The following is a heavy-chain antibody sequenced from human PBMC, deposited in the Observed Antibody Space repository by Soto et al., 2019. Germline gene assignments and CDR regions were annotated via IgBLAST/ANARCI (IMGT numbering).Heavy chain of an antibody. V-gene: IGHV3-23*01. CDR1: GFTFNIFA. CDR3: AKDGVITMFRGRARGFDI. J-gene: IGHJ3*02. CDR2: ISGSGEST. D-gene: IGHD3-10*01. Sequence: GGSLRLSCAASGFTFNIFAMGWVRQPPGQGLEWISGISGSGESTYYADSVKGRFTISRDDSKNTVHLELNSLKAEDTAVYYCAKDGVITMFRGRARGFDIWGPGTMVTVSS.